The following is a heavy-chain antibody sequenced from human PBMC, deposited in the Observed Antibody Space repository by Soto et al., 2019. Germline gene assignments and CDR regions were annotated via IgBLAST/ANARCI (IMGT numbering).Heavy chain of an antibody. Sequence: QLQLQESGPGLVKPSETLSLTCTVSGGSISSSSYYWGWIRQPPGKGLEWIGSIYYSGSTYYNPSHKSRVTISVDTSKNQFSLKLSSVTAADTAVYYCARLLRYFDWLLPDYYYGMDVWGQGTTVTVSS. J-gene: IGHJ6*02. CDR2: IYYSGST. D-gene: IGHD3-9*01. CDR1: GGSISSSSYY. CDR3: ARLLRYFDWLLPDYYYGMDV. V-gene: IGHV4-39*01.